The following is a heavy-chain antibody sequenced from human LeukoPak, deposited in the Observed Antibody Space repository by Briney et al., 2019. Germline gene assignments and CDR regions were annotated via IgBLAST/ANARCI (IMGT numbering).Heavy chain of an antibody. J-gene: IGHJ4*02. CDR1: GYSFTSYW. Sequence: KLGESLKISCKGSGYSFTSYWIGWVRQMPGKGLEWMGIIYPGDSDTRYSPSFQGQVTMSADKSISTAYLQWSSLKASDSAMYYCARRMNYDILTGKYYFDYWGQGTLVTVSS. CDR3: ARRMNYDILTGKYYFDY. CDR2: IYPGDSDT. D-gene: IGHD3-9*01. V-gene: IGHV5-51*01.